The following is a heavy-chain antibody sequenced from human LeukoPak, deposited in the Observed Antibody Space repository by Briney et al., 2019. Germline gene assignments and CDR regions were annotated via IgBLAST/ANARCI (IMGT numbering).Heavy chain of an antibody. CDR2: IYYSGST. V-gene: IGHV4-59*01. Sequence: SETLSLTCTVSGGSISSYYWSWIRQPPGKGLEWIGYIYYSGSTNYNPSLKSRVTISVDTSKNQSSLKLSSVTAADTAVYYCARGWYYYDSSGYKNYFDYWGQGTLVTVSS. CDR1: GGSISSYY. CDR3: ARGWYYYDSSGYKNYFDY. D-gene: IGHD3-22*01. J-gene: IGHJ4*02.